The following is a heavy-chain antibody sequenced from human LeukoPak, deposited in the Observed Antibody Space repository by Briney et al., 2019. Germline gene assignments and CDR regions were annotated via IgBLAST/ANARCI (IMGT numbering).Heavy chain of an antibody. J-gene: IGHJ4*02. V-gene: IGHV3-7*01. CDR2: IDQDGTEK. CDR1: GFTLSSYW. D-gene: IGHD3-10*01. Sequence: PGGSLRLSCAASGFTLSSYWISWVRQAPGKGLEWVANIDQDGTEKNYLGSVKGRFTISRDDANNSLYLQMNSLRAEDTAVYYCARGRTVYGSGSYSWGQGTLVTVSS. CDR3: ARGRTVYGSGSYS.